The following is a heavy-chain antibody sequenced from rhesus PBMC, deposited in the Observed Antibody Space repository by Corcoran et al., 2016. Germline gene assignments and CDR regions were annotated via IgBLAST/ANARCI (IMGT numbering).Heavy chain of an antibody. V-gene: IGHV4-127*01. Sequence: QVQLQESGPGLVKPSETLSLTCAVSGYSISSGYGWSWIRPPPGKGLAWIWYIGGSSCIPNYNPSLKSRVTISKDTSKNQFSLKLGSVTAADTAVYYCARDRGLNDAFDFWGQGLRVTVSS. CDR2: IGGSSCIP. CDR1: GYSISSGYG. CDR3: ARDRGLNDAFDF. D-gene: IGHD6-37*01. J-gene: IGHJ3*01.